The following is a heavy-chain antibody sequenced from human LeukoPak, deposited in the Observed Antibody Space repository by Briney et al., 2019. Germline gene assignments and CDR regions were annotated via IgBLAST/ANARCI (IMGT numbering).Heavy chain of an antibody. CDR3: ARLRLDGDYADY. D-gene: IGHD3/OR15-3a*01. Sequence: PSETLSLTCTVSGGSMINYYWSWIRQPPGKGLEWIGYIYYSGSTNYNPSLKSRVTISVDTSKNQFSLKLNSVTAADTAVYYCARLRLDGDYADYWGQGTLVTVSS. V-gene: IGHV4-59*08. J-gene: IGHJ4*02. CDR1: GGSMINYY. CDR2: IYYSGST.